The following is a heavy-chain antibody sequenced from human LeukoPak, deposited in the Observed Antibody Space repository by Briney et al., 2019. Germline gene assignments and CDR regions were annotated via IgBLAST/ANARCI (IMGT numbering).Heavy chain of an antibody. J-gene: IGHJ4*02. Sequence: PGGSLRLSCAASGFTFSSYAMSWVRQAPGKGLEWVSAISGSGGSTYYADSVKGRFTISRDNSKNTLYLQMNSLRAEDTAVYYCAGSVAGTIYFDYWGQGTLVTVSS. D-gene: IGHD6-19*01. V-gene: IGHV3-23*01. CDR1: GFTFSSYA. CDR3: AGSVAGTIYFDY. CDR2: ISGSGGST.